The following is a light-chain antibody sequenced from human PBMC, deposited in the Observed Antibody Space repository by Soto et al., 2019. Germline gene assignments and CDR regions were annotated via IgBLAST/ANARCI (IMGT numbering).Light chain of an antibody. Sequence: EIVLTQSPATLSLSPVERATLSCRASQSVSSSLAWYQQKLGQAPSLLIYEASDRATGIPARFSGSGSGTDFTLIISRPEPEDFAVHYCLLSGGSSWTFGQGTKV. CDR1: QSVSSS. J-gene: IGKJ1*01. CDR2: EAS. CDR3: LLSGGSSWT. V-gene: IGKV3-11*01.